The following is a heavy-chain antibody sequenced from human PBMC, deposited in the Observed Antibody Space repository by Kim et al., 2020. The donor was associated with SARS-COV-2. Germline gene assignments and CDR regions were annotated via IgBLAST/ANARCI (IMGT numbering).Heavy chain of an antibody. V-gene: IGHV3-23*01. CDR1: GFTFSRYD. Sequence: GGSLRLSCVASGFTFSRYDMTWVRQAPGKGLEWVSTIRRGGDNTYYADSVRGRFTFSRDNSRTMLFLQMNSLRAEDTAVHYCTIGSCCDNWGQGTRATV. J-gene: IGHJ4*02. D-gene: IGHD2-15*01. CDR2: IRRGGDNT. CDR3: TIGSCCDN.